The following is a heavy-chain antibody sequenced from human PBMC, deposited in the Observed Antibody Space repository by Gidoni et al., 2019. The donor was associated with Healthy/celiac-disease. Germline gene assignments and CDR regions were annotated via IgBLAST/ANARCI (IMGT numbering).Heavy chain of an antibody. CDR2: ISWNSGSI. D-gene: IGHD6-6*01. CDR3: AKDRAGSSSIFDY. CDR1: GFTFDDYA. Sequence: EVQLVESGGGLVQPGSSLRLSCAASGFTFDDYAMHWVRQAPGKGLEWVSGISWNSGSIGYADSVKGRFTISRDNAKNSLYLQMNSLRAEDTALYYCAKDRAGSSSIFDYWGQGTLVTVSS. J-gene: IGHJ4*02. V-gene: IGHV3-9*01.